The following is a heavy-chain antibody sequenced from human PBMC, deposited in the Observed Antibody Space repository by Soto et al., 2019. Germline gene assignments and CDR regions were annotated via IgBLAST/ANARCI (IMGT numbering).Heavy chain of an antibody. CDR2: IHNSGSP. CDR3: ARGSTTEKVDS. D-gene: IGHD4-17*01. CDR1: GGSVSRDY. J-gene: IGHJ4*02. Sequence: SETLSLTCTVSGGSVSRDYWTWIRQPPGKGLEWIGHIHNSGSPYNNPSLKSRVTISPDTSKNQFSLKLTSVTAADTAVYYCARGSTTEKVDSWGQGTLVTVSS. V-gene: IGHV4-4*09.